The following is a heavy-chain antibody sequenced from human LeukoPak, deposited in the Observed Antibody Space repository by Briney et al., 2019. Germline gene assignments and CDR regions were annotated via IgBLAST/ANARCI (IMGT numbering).Heavy chain of an antibody. CDR2: IIPIFGTA. J-gene: IGHJ4*02. Sequence: ASVTVSCTASGGTFSSYAISWVRQAPGQGLEWMGGIIPIFGTANYAQKFQGRVTITADESTSTAYMELSSLRSEDTAVYYCARERGYSGYDLDYWGQGTLVTVSS. D-gene: IGHD5-12*01. V-gene: IGHV1-69*13. CDR3: ARERGYSGYDLDY. CDR1: GGTFSSYA.